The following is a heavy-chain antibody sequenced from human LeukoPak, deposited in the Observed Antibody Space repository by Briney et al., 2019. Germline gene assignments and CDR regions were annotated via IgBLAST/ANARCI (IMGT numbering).Heavy chain of an antibody. V-gene: IGHV3-30*04. CDR3: AREVGATTPPRDY. J-gene: IGHJ4*02. Sequence: PGGSLRLSCAASGFTFSSYAMHWVRQAPGKGLEWVAVISYHGSNKNYADSVKGRFTISRDNAKNSLYLQMNSLRAEDTAVYYCAREVGATTPPRDYWGQGTLVTVSS. D-gene: IGHD1-26*01. CDR2: ISYHGSNK. CDR1: GFTFSSYA.